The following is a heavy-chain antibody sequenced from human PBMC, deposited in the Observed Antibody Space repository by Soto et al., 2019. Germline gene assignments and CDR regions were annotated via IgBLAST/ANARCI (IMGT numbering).Heavy chain of an antibody. D-gene: IGHD6-6*01. CDR2: ISSSSSYI. CDR1: GFTFSSYS. Sequence: VGSLRLSCAASGFTFSSYSMNWVRQAPGKGLEWVSSISSSSSYIYYADSVKGRFTISRDNAKNSLYLQMNSLRAEDTAVYYCARVSAARVLGMDVWGQGTTVTVSS. J-gene: IGHJ6*02. V-gene: IGHV3-21*01. CDR3: ARVSAARVLGMDV.